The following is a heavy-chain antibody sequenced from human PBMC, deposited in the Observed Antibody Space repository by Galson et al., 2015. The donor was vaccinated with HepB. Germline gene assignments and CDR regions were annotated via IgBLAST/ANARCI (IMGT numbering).Heavy chain of an antibody. Sequence: SLRLSCAASGFTFNYFGMHWVRQAPGKGLEWVALIWYDESSTYYLDSVRGRFTISRDNSKNTLYLQMNSLRVEGTAVYYCARDEAMLAVNTAALDYWGQGTLVTVSS. CDR2: IWYDESST. D-gene: IGHD2-15*01. J-gene: IGHJ4*02. CDR3: ARDEAMLAVNTAALDY. V-gene: IGHV3-33*01. CDR1: GFTFNYFG.